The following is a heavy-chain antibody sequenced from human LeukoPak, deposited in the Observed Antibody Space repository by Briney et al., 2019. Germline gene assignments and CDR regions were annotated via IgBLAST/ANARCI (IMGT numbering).Heavy chain of an antibody. CDR3: ARLPEYCSSTSCNDYYYGLDV. CDR2: SYYSGST. J-gene: IGHJ6*02. CDR1: GGSMNNYY. Sequence: SETLSLSCTVSGGSMNNYYWNWIRQPPGKGLEWIGYSYYSGSTNYNPSLKSRVNISVDTSKNQFSLNLSSVTAADTAVYYCARLPEYCSSTSCNDYYYGLDVWGQGTTVTVS. V-gene: IGHV4-59*08. D-gene: IGHD2-2*01.